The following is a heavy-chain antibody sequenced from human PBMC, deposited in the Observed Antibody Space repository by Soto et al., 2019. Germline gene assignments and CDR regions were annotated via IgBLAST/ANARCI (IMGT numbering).Heavy chain of an antibody. V-gene: IGHV3-74*01. CDR3: ARDLGKYDRHYFDN. CDR2: INSDGGII. Sequence: VHLVESGGGLVQPGGSLRLSFEASRFSLSTYWMYWVRQAPGKGLMWVSRINSDGGIINYADSVKGRFTISRDNAKNTLYLQMNSLRTDDTAVYYCARDLGKYDRHYFDNWGQGTLVTVSS. D-gene: IGHD3-9*01. J-gene: IGHJ4*02. CDR1: RFSLSTYW.